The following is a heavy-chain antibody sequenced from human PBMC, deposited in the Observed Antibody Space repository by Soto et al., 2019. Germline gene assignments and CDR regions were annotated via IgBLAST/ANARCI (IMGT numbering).Heavy chain of an antibody. D-gene: IGHD2-2*01. Sequence: ASVKVSCKASGYTFTGYYMHWVRQAPGQGLEWMGWINPNSGGTNYAQKFQGWVPMTRDTSISTAYMELSRLRSDDTAVYYCARGLYCSSTSCYGRLFDYWGQGTLVTVSS. J-gene: IGHJ4*02. CDR1: GYTFTGYY. CDR2: INPNSGGT. CDR3: ARGLYCSSTSCYGRLFDY. V-gene: IGHV1-2*04.